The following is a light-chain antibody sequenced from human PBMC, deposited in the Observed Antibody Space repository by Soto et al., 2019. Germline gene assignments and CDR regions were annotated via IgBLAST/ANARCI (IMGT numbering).Light chain of an antibody. V-gene: IGKV1-9*01. Sequence: GDRVTITCRASQGISDYLAWYQQKPGKAPKLLTYSTSTLQSGVPSRFSGSGSGTEFTLTISSLQPEDFAIYYCQQFRSYPLAFGGGTKVDIK. CDR1: QGISDY. CDR3: QQFRSYPLA. J-gene: IGKJ4*01. CDR2: STS.